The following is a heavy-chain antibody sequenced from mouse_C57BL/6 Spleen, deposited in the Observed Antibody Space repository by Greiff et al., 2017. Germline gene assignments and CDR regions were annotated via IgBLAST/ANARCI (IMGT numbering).Heavy chain of an antibody. J-gene: IGHJ1*03. CDR1: GFSLTSYG. Sequence: VQLQQSGPGLVQPSQSLSITCTVSGFSLTSYGVHWVRQSPGKGLEWLGVIWSGGSTDYNAAFISRLSISKDNSKSQVFFKMNSLQADDTAIYYCARKDYEYDGDWYFDVWGTGTTVTVSS. CDR2: IWSGGST. D-gene: IGHD2-4*01. V-gene: IGHV2-2*01. CDR3: ARKDYEYDGDWYFDV.